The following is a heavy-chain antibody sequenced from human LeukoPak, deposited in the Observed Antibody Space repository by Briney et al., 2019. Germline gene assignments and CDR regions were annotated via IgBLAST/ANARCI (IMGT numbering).Heavy chain of an antibody. CDR1: GFTLGDYA. D-gene: IGHD2-8*01. CDR3: AISNGGYFYYFEC. J-gene: IGHJ4*02. CDR2: ITWNSDSI. Sequence: SLRLSCAASGFTLGDYAMHWVRQAPGKGLEWVSGITWNSDSINYADSVKGRFTISRDNTKISLYLQMNSLRAEDMALYYCAISNGGYFYYFECWGQGALVTVAS. V-gene: IGHV3-9*03.